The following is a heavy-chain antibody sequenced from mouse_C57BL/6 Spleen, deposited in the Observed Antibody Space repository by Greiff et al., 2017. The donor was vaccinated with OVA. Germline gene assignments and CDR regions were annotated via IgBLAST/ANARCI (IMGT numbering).Heavy chain of an antibody. CDR3: ARGDDPAWFAY. Sequence: EVKLQESGPGLVKPSQSLSLTCSVTGYSITSGYYWNWIRQFPGNKLEWMGYISYDGSNNYNPSLKNRISITRDTSKNQFFLKLNSVTTEDTATYYCARGDDPAWFAYWGQGTLVTVSA. J-gene: IGHJ3*01. V-gene: IGHV3-6*01. CDR1: GYSITSGYY. CDR2: ISYDGSN.